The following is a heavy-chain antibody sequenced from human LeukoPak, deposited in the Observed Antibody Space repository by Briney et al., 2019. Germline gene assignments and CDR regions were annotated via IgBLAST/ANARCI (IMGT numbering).Heavy chain of an antibody. CDR2: IYHSGST. CDR3: ARDDYGDFDY. CDR1: GGSISSSYW. D-gene: IGHD4-17*01. J-gene: IGHJ4*02. Sequence: SGTLSLTCAVSGGSISSSYWWSWVSQPPGRGLEWIGEIYHSGSTYYNPSLKSRVTISVDTSKNQFSLKLSSVTAADTAVYYCARDDYGDFDYWGQGTLVTVSS. V-gene: IGHV4-4*02.